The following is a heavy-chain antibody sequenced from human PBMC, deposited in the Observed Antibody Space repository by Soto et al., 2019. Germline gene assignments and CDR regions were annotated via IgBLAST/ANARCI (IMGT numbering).Heavy chain of an antibody. CDR2: IWYDGSNK. CDR3: ARDGSGRTAYGMDV. Sequence: GGSLRLSCAASGFTFSSYGMHWVRQAPGKGLEWVAVIWYDGSNKYYADSVKGRFTISRDNSKNTMNLQMNSLRAEDTAVYYWARDGSGRTAYGMDVWGQGTTVTVSS. CDR1: GFTFSSYG. J-gene: IGHJ6*02. D-gene: IGHD3-10*01. V-gene: IGHV3-33*01.